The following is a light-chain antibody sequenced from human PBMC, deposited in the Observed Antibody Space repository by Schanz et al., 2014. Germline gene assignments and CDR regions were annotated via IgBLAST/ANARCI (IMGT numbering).Light chain of an antibody. V-gene: IGKV3-20*01. CDR3: QQCGSSPPIT. Sequence: IVLTQSPGTLSLSPGERATLSCRASQSVSSSHLAWYQQKPDQAPRLLISDASTRATGIPDRFSGSGSGTDFTLTISRLEPEDFAVYYCQQCGSSPPITFGQGTRLEIK. J-gene: IGKJ5*01. CDR2: DAS. CDR1: QSVSSSH.